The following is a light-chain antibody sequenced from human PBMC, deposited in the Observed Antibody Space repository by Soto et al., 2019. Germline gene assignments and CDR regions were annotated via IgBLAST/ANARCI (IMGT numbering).Light chain of an antibody. CDR2: AAS. V-gene: IGKV3-15*01. CDR3: QQYNNWVT. J-gene: IGKJ4*01. CDR1: QSVISN. Sequence: EIVMTQSPATLSVSPGERAPLSCRASQSVISNLVWYQQKPGQAPRLLIYAASTRATGIPARFSGSGSGTEFTLTINSLQSEYFAVYYCQQYNNWVTFGGGTKVEI.